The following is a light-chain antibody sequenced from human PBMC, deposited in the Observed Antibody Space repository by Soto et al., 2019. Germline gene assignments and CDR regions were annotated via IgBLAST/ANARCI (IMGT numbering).Light chain of an antibody. CDR2: TNN. V-gene: IGLV1-47*01. Sequence: QSVLTQPPSASGTPGHRVTISCSGSSSNTGSNYVYWYQQLPGTAPKLLIDTNNQRPSGVPDRFSGSKSGTSASLAISGLRSEDEANYYCAAWDDSLSGRVFGGGTKLPS. CDR3: AAWDDSLSGRV. CDR1: SSNTGSNY. J-gene: IGLJ2*01.